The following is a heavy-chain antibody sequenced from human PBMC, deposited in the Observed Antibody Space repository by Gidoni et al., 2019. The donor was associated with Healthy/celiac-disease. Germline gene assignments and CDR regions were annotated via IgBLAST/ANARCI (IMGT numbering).Heavy chain of an antibody. CDR1: GFTFSSYA. J-gene: IGHJ4*02. Sequence: EVQLLESGGGLVQPGGSLRLSCAASGFTFSSYAMSWVRQAPGKGLEGVSAIRGSGGSTYYAEVVKGRFTIARDNSKNTLYLKMNSLRAEETAVYYGAKDRGYNWNDGKDYWGQGTLVTVSS. CDR2: IRGSGGST. CDR3: AKDRGYNWNDGKDY. D-gene: IGHD1-20*01. V-gene: IGHV3-23*01.